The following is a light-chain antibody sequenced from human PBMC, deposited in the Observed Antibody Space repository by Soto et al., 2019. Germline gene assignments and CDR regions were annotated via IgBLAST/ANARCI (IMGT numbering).Light chain of an antibody. Sequence: EIVLTQSPGTLSLSPGERATLSCRTSQSVSSSYIAWYQQRPGQAPRLLIYGASKRATDIPDTFSGSGSGTDFPLTISRLEPEDFAVYYCQHHGSSPPLTFGGGTKVEIK. CDR3: QHHGSSPPLT. V-gene: IGKV3-20*01. CDR2: GAS. J-gene: IGKJ4*01. CDR1: QSVSSSY.